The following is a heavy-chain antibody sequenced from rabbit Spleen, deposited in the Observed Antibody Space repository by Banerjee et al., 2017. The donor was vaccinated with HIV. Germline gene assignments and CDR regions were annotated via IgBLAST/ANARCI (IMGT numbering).Heavy chain of an antibody. CDR3: ARDLAGVTGWNFGL. CDR1: GFTLSSDY. V-gene: IGHV1S28*01. Sequence: QSLEETGGGLVQPGESLTLSCKASGFTLSSDYWMCWVRQAPGKGLEWIGVINARGDTYYANWAEGRFSISRDNAQNTVSLRMNSLTAADTATYFCARDLAGVTGWNFGLWGQGTLVTVS. J-gene: IGHJ3*01. CDR2: INARGDT. D-gene: IGHD4-1*01.